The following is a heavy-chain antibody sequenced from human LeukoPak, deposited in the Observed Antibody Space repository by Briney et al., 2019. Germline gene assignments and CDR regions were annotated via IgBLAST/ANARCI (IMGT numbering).Heavy chain of an antibody. CDR1: GYSFTSYW. CDR2: IYPGDSDT. J-gene: IGHJ4*02. Sequence: GEPLNISCKGSGYSFTSYWIGWVRQMPGKGLEWMAIIYPGDSDTRYSPSFQGQVTISADKSISVTYLQWSSQKASDTAMYYCARSSDSGGYYDYFDYWGQGTLVTVSS. D-gene: IGHD3-22*01. CDR3: ARSSDSGGYYDYFDY. V-gene: IGHV5-51*01.